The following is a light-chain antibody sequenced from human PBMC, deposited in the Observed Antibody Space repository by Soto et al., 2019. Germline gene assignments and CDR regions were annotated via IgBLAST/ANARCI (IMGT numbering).Light chain of an antibody. V-gene: IGKV1-5*01. CDR2: DAS. CDR3: QQYNSYRT. CDR1: QSISRW. J-gene: IGKJ1*01. Sequence: DSQMTQSPSTLSSSVGDRVTITCRARQSISRWLAWYQQKPEKAPKLLIYDASILESGVPSRFTGSGSGTEFTLTISSLQHDDFATYYCQQYNSYRTFGQGTKGDIK.